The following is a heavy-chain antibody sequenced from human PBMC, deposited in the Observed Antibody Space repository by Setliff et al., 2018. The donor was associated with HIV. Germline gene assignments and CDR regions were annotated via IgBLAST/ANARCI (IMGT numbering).Heavy chain of an antibody. CDR2: ISGSGGTIK. Sequence: GGSLRLSCAASGFTFSSYAMSWVRQAPGKGLEWVSAISGSGGTIKHYADSVEGRFTISRDNAKNSLYLQMNSLRAEDTAVYYCARDSSRGDRLRYWGQGTLVTVSS. CDR3: ARDSSRGDRLRY. V-gene: IGHV3-23*01. D-gene: IGHD2-21*02. J-gene: IGHJ4*02. CDR1: GFTFSSYA.